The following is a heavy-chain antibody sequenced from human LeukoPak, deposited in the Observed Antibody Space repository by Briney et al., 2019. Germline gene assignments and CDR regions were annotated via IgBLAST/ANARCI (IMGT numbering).Heavy chain of an antibody. J-gene: IGHJ4*02. CDR2: TYYRSKGST. Sequence: SQTLSLTCAISGDSVSSNSAAWNWIRQSPSRGLEGLGRTYYRSKGSTDYAVFVKSRITINPATSKNQFSLHLQSVTPEDTAVYYCARMVGNSPDYWGQGTLVTVSS. CDR3: ARMVGNSPDY. D-gene: IGHD2/OR15-2a*01. CDR1: GDSVSSNSAA. V-gene: IGHV6-1*01.